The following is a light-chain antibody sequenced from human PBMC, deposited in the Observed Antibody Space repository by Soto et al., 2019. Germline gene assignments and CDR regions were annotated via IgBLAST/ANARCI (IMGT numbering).Light chain of an antibody. CDR1: QSVLYSSNDKNY. CDR2: WAS. CDR3: RQYYATPLT. V-gene: IGKV4-1*01. Sequence: DFVMTQSPDSLTVSLGERATINCKSSQSVLYSSNDKNYLAWYQQKPGQPPKLLIYWASTRDSGVPDRFSGSGSGTDFTLTISSLQAEDVAVYYCRQYYATPLTFGGGTKV. J-gene: IGKJ4*01.